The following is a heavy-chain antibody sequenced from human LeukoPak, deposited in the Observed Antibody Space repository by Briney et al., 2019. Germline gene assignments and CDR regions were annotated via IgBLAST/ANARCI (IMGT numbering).Heavy chain of an antibody. Sequence: GASVKVSCKASGGTFSSYAISWVRQAPGQGLEWMGGIIPIFGTANYAQKFQGRVTITADESTSTAYMELSSLRSEDTAVYYCARTRWGQQLAPGESFWFDPWGQGTLVTVSS. CDR3: ARTRWGQQLAPGESFWFDP. V-gene: IGHV1-69*13. J-gene: IGHJ5*02. CDR2: IIPIFGTA. D-gene: IGHD6-13*01. CDR1: GGTFSSYA.